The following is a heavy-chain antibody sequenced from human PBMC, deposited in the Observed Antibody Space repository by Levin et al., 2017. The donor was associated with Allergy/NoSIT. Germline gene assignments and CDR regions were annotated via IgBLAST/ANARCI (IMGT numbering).Heavy chain of an antibody. CDR1: GFTYPNYA. CDR2: IGDFGDAT. CDR3: AEDSGINSYGFGSFDY. J-gene: IGHJ4*02. Sequence: PGGSLRLSCAASGFTYPNYAMTWVRRAPGKGLEWVSTIGDFGDATYYADSVKGRFTISRDNSMNTLDLEINTLRAEDTALYYCAEDSGINSYGFGSFDYWGQGVQVTVSS. V-gene: IGHV3-23*01. D-gene: IGHD5-18*01.